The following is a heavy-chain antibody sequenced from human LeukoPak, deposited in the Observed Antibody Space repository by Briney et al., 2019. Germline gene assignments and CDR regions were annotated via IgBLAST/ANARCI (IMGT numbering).Heavy chain of an antibody. CDR1: GFTFSSYW. CDR2: IRQDESEK. CDR3: ASNLKAASGTRDY. V-gene: IGHV3-7*01. Sequence: GGSLRLSCAASGFTFSSYWMSWVRQAPGKGLEWVANIRQDESEKYYVDSVKGRFTISRDNAKNSLYLQMNSLRAEDTAVYYCASNLKAASGTRDYWGQGTLVTVSS. J-gene: IGHJ4*02. D-gene: IGHD6-13*01.